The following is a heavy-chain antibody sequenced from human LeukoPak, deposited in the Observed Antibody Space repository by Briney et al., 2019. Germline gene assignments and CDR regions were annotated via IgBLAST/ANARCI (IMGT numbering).Heavy chain of an antibody. CDR1: GFTFSSYW. V-gene: IGHV3-7*01. D-gene: IGHD5-24*01. J-gene: IGHJ4*02. CDR2: IKEDGSEK. CDR3: ARVTGRNYYFDY. Sequence: PGGSLRLSCAASGFTFSSYWMSWVRQAPGKGLEWVANIKEDGSEKYYVDSVKGRFTISRDNAENSLYLQMNSPRAEDMAVYYCARVTGRNYYFDYWGQGTLVTVSP.